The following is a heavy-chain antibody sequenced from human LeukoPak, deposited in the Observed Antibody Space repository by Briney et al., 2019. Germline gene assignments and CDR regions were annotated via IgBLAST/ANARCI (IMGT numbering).Heavy chain of an antibody. V-gene: IGHV3-48*01. J-gene: IGHJ6*03. CDR2: ISSSSSTI. CDR1: GFTFSSYS. D-gene: IGHD2-2*01. CDR3: ATLPVVPAARSLYYYYYYMDV. Sequence: GGSLRLSCAASGFTFSSYSMNWFRQAPGKGLEWVSYISSSSSTIYYADSVKGRFTISRDNAKNTLYLQMNSLRAEDTAVYYCATLPVVPAARSLYYYYYYMDVWGKGTTVTVSS.